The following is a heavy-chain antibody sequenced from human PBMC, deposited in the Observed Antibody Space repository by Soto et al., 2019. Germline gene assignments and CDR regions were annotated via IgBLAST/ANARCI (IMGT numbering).Heavy chain of an antibody. CDR2: IIPIFGTA. D-gene: IGHD2-21*02. CDR3: ARAPPQLAYCGGDCYNYGMDV. Sequence: SVKVSCKASGGTFSSYAISWVRQAPGQGLEWMGGIIPIFGTANYAQKFQGRVTITADESTSTAYMELSSLRSEDTAVYYCARAPPQLAYCGGDCYNYGMDVWGQGTTVTVSS. V-gene: IGHV1-69*13. J-gene: IGHJ6*02. CDR1: GGTFSSYA.